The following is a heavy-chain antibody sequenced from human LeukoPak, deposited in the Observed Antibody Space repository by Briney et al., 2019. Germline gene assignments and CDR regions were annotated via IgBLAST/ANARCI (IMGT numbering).Heavy chain of an antibody. D-gene: IGHD7-27*01. J-gene: IGHJ2*01. CDR3: AKDAPLGHRYFDL. Sequence: PGGSLRLSCAASGFTFSSFAMTWVRQAPGKGLEWVSSISGSGDSTYYAGSVKGRFTISGDSSKNTLYLQMNSLRAEDTAVYYCAKDAPLGHRYFDLWGRGTLVTVSS. V-gene: IGHV3-23*01. CDR2: ISGSGDST. CDR1: GFTFSSFA.